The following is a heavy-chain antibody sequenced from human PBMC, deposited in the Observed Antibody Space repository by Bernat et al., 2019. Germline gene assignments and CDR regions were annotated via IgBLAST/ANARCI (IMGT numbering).Heavy chain of an antibody. CDR1: GFIFSSFW. D-gene: IGHD2-2*01. Sequence: EGQLVEPGGGLVQPGGSLRLSCTASGFIFSSFWMSWVRQAPGKGLGWVANIEHGGGEKNYVDSVKGRFTISRENGRSSVYLQMNTLRAEDTAMYYCARYCSSTACTDAFDIWGQGTMVTVSS. CDR2: IEHGGGEK. CDR3: ARYCSSTACTDAFDI. V-gene: IGHV3-7*03. J-gene: IGHJ3*02.